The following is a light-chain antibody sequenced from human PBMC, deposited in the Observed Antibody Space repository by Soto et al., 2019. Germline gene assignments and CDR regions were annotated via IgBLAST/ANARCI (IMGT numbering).Light chain of an antibody. CDR2: TNN. V-gene: IGLV1-44*01. J-gene: IGLJ1*01. CDR1: SSNIGSDT. CDR3: ASWADSLNGYV. Sequence: QSVLTQPPSASGTPGQRVTISCSGGSSNIGSDTVNWYQHLPGTAPKLLIYTNNQRPSGVPDRFSGSKSGTSASLTISGLQSEDAAEYYCASWADSLNGYVFGTGTKLTVL.